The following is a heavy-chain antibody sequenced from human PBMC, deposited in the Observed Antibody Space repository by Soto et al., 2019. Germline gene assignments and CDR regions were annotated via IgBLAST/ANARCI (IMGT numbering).Heavy chain of an antibody. D-gene: IGHD7-27*01. V-gene: IGHV1-18*04. CDR3: ARDFYPGAYFFDY. J-gene: IGHJ4*02. CDR1: GYTFTNHG. CDR2: VSGYNDKT. Sequence: QVQLVQSGAELKKPGASVKVSCKASGYTFTNHGISWVRQAPGQGLEWVVWVSGYNDKTKSAQKFQGRVTMTTDTSTNTAYMELRSLRSDDTSVYFCARDFYPGAYFFDYWGQGTLVTVSS.